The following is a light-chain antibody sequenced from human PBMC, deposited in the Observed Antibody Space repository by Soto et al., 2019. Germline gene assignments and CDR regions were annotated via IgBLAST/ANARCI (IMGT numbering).Light chain of an antibody. Sequence: EIVMTQSPATLSVSPGERVTLSCRASQGVSINLAWYQHKPGQAPRLLIYGTSTRATDVPARFTGSGSGTEVTLTINSLQPEDFAVYYCQQYNDWCRRTFGHGTKVLIK. J-gene: IGKJ1*01. CDR3: QQYNDWCRRT. CDR2: GTS. CDR1: QGVSIN. V-gene: IGKV3-15*01.